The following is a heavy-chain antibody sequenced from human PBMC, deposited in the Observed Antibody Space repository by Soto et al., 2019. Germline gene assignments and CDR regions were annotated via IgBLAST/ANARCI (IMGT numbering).Heavy chain of an antibody. CDR2: IIPIFGTA. J-gene: IGHJ4*02. D-gene: IGHD3-10*01. CDR1: GGTFSSYA. V-gene: IGHV1-69*12. CDR3: AGHLPLWLAHAPLDY. Sequence: QVQLVQSGAEVKKPGSSVKVSCKASGGTFSSYAITWVRQAPGQGLEWMGGIIPIFGTANYAQKFQGRVTITADESTSTAYMELSSLRSEDTAVYYCAGHLPLWLAHAPLDYWGQGTLVTVSS.